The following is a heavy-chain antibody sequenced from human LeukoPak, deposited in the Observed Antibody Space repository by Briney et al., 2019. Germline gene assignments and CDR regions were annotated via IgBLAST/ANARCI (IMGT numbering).Heavy chain of an antibody. CDR3: ARGGRIAALDY. Sequence: SETLSLTCTVSGGSISSHYWSWIRQPPGKGLEWIGYIYYSGSTNYNPSLKSRVTISVDTSKNQFSLKLSSVTAAYTAVYYCARGGRIAALDYWGQGTLVTVSS. CDR2: IYYSGST. CDR1: GGSISSHY. D-gene: IGHD6-25*01. J-gene: IGHJ4*02. V-gene: IGHV4-59*11.